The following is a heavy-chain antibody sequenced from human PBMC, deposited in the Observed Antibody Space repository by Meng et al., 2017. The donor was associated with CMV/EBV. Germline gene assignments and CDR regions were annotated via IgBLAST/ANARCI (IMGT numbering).Heavy chain of an antibody. CDR1: GYTFSNYY. D-gene: IGHD2-21*01. CDR3: ARGGAYCGGDCYSFAFDI. Sequence: ASVKVSCKASGYTFSNYYIHLIRQAPGQGLEWMGIINPNGASTTYAQKFQGRVTMTSDTSTGTVFMELSSLRFDDTAVYYCARGGAYCGGDCYSFAFDIWGQGTMVTVSS. J-gene: IGHJ3*02. V-gene: IGHV1-46*01. CDR2: INPNGAST.